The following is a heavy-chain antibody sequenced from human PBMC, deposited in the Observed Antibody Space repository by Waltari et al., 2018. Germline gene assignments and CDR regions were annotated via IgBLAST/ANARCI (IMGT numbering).Heavy chain of an antibody. CDR3: TRGFASGIHYY. J-gene: IGHJ4*02. CDR2: ICKTITTI. D-gene: IGHD3-10*01. CDR1: GFTYSSYS. V-gene: IGHV3-48*02. Sequence: EVQLLASGGGLVQPGGSLRLSCAASGFTYSSYSITWVRQAPGKGLEWVSYICKTITTIHYADSVKGRFTISRDNAKNSVYLQMNSLRDEETGMYYCTRGFASGIHYYWGQGTLVTVSS.